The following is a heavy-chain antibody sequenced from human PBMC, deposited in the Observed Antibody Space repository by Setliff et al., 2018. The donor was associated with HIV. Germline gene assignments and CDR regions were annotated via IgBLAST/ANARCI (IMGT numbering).Heavy chain of an antibody. D-gene: IGHD3-16*01. Sequence: GASVKVSCKASGYTFTGHYLHWVRQAPGQGLEGMGWIDPNSGDTNYAQKFQGRVTITSDTSVSTAYMELRRLSSDDTAVYYCARADVLLCDYWGQGTLVTVSS. V-gene: IGHV1-2*02. J-gene: IGHJ4*02. CDR2: IDPNSGDT. CDR3: ARADVLLCDY. CDR1: GYTFTGHY.